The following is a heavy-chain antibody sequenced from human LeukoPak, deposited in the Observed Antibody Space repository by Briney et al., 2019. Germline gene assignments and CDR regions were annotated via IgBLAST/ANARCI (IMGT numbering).Heavy chain of an antibody. V-gene: IGHV4-39*01. Sequence: EPSETLSLTCTVPGGSISSSSYYWGWIRQPPGKGLEWIGSIYYSGSTYYNPSLKSRVTISVDTSKNQFSLKLSSVTAADTAVYYCATTTVTTPSSYYFDYWGQGTLVTVSS. CDR3: ATTTVTTPSSYYFDY. CDR2: IYYSGST. D-gene: IGHD4-17*01. CDR1: GGSISSSSYY. J-gene: IGHJ4*02.